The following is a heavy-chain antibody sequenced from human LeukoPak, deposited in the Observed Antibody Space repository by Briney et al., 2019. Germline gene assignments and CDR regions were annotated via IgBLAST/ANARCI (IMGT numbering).Heavy chain of an antibody. Sequence: SETLSLTCAVYGGSFSAYYWTWIRQPPGKGLEWIGEINHSGSINYNPSLKSRVTISVDTSKNQFSLKLSSVTAADTAVYYCARDGYYGSGSYYPYMDVWGKGTTVTISS. J-gene: IGHJ6*03. V-gene: IGHV4-34*01. D-gene: IGHD3-10*01. CDR1: GGSFSAYY. CDR2: INHSGSI. CDR3: ARDGYYGSGSYYPYMDV.